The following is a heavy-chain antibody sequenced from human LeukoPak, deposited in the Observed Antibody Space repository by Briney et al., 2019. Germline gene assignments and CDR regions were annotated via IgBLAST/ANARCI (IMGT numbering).Heavy chain of an antibody. J-gene: IGHJ5*02. CDR2: IYTSGST. CDR1: GGSISSYY. D-gene: IGHD3-10*01. CDR3: AWALLWFGESQVGWFDP. Sequence: SETLSLTCTVSGGSISSYYWSWIRQPAGKGLEWIGRIYTSGSTNYNPSLKSRITMSVDTSKNQFSLMLSSVTAADTAVYYCAWALLWFGESQVGWFDPWGQGTLVTVSS. V-gene: IGHV4-4*07.